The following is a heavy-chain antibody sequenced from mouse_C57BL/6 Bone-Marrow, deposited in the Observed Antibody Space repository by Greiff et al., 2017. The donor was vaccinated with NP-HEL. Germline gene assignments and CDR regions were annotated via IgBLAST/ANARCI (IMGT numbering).Heavy chain of an antibody. CDR2: INPSTGGT. J-gene: IGHJ2*01. Sequence: VQLQQSGPELVKPGASVKISCKASGYSFTGYYMNWVKQSPEKSLEWIGEINPSTGGTTYNQKFKAKATLTVDKSSSTAYMQLKSLTSEDSAVYYCASNYGPLFDYWGQGTTLTVSS. CDR3: ASNYGPLFDY. D-gene: IGHD1-1*01. V-gene: IGHV1-42*01. CDR1: GYSFTGYY.